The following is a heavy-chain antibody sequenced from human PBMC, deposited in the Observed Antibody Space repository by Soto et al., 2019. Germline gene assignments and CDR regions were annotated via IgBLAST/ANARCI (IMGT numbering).Heavy chain of an antibody. J-gene: IGHJ4*02. D-gene: IGHD6-19*01. V-gene: IGHV3-30*18. Sequence: GGSLRLSCAASGFTFSSYGMHWVRQAPGKGLEWVAVISYDGSNKYYADSVKGRFTISRDNSKSTLYLQMNSLRAEDTAVYYCAKEGSSSQTIAVAGPLDYWGQGTLVTVSS. CDR1: GFTFSSYG. CDR2: ISYDGSNK. CDR3: AKEGSSSQTIAVAGPLDY.